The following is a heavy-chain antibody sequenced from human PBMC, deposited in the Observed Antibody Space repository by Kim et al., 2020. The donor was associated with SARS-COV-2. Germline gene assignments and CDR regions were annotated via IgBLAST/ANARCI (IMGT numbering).Heavy chain of an antibody. CDR2: INPNSGGT. CDR1: GYTFTGYY. Sequence: ASVKVSCKASGYTFTGYYMHWVRQAPGQGLEWMGWINPNSGGTNYAQKFQGRVTMTRDTSISTAYMELSRLRSDETAVYYCARDMRQWLGKGVFDYWGQGTLVTVSS. V-gene: IGHV1-2*02. CDR3: ARDMRQWLGKGVFDY. D-gene: IGHD6-19*01. J-gene: IGHJ4*02.